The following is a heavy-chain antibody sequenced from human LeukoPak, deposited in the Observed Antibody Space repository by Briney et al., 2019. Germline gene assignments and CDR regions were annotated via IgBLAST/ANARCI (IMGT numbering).Heavy chain of an antibody. V-gene: IGHV3-30*02. J-gene: IGHJ4*02. CDR2: IRYDGSNK. D-gene: IGHD3-22*01. CDR1: GFTFSSYG. CDR3: ARDEYYYDSSGKLDY. Sequence: PGGSLRLSCAASGFTFSSYGMHWVRQAPGKGLEWVAFIRYDGSNKYYADSVKGRFTISRDNSKNTLYLQMNSLRAEDTAVYYCARDEYYYDSSGKLDYWGQGTLVTVSS.